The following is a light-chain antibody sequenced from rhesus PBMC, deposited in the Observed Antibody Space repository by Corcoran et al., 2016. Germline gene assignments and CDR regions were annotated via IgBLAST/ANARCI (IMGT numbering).Light chain of an antibody. Sequence: QVILTQSPATLSLSPGERATLSCRASQSVSSYLAWYHHKPGQAPRPLSYAASRRATDIPDRFSGSGSGTDFTLTVSSLEPEEVGVYYCYQLNSGYTFSQGTKVEIK. J-gene: IGKJ2*01. CDR3: YQLNSGYT. V-gene: IGKV3-10*01. CDR1: QSVSSY. CDR2: AAS.